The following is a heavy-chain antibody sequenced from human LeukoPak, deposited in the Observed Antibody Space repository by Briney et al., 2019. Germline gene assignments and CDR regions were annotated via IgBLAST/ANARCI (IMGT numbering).Heavy chain of an antibody. Sequence: PSETLSLTCTVSGGSISSSSYFWGWIRQPPGKGLEWIGEINHSGSTNYNPSLKSRVTISVDTSKNQFSLKLSSVTAADTAVYYCAREKYYSHAFDIWGQGTMVTVSS. CDR1: GGSISSSSYF. CDR2: INHSGST. D-gene: IGHD2-21*01. V-gene: IGHV4-39*07. J-gene: IGHJ3*02. CDR3: AREKYYSHAFDI.